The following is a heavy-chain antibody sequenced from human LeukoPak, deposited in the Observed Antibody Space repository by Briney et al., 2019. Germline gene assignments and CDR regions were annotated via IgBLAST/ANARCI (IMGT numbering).Heavy chain of an antibody. D-gene: IGHD4/OR15-4a*01. CDR3: ARRAGAYSHPYDY. CDR2: ISSSSTTI. CDR1: GFTFSTYN. J-gene: IGHJ4*02. V-gene: IGHV3-48*01. Sequence: PGGSLRLSCAASGFTFSTYNMNWVRQAPGKGLDWVSYISSSSTTIYYADSVKGRFTISRDNSKNTLYLQMNSLRAEDTAVYYCARRAGAYSHPYDYWGQGTLVTVSS.